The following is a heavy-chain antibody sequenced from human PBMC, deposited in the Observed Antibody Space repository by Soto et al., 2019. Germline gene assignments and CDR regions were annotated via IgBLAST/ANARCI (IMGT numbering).Heavy chain of an antibody. Sequence: TLSLTCTVSGGSISSADYFWSWIRQPPGKGLEWIGYIYNSGYTYDNPSLRSRVTISIDTSKNQFSLKLRSVTAADTAVYYCARVGAGAAAGKGYYYGMDVWGQGTTVTVSS. V-gene: IGHV4-30-4*01. D-gene: IGHD6-13*01. CDR3: ARVGAGAAAGKGYYYGMDV. CDR2: IYNSGYT. CDR1: GGSISSADYF. J-gene: IGHJ6*02.